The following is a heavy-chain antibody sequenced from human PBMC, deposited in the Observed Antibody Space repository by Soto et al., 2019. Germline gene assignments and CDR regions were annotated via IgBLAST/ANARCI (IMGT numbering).Heavy chain of an antibody. CDR1: GFTFTNYA. Sequence: EVQLLESGGDLAQPGGSLRLICAASGFTFTNYAMTWVPQSPGKGLEWVSTFTSAGSTFYGDTVKGRFTISRDNSKSTLYLQMNSLGAEDTAVYYCAKTDKFHSQSSGWANRFDSWGQGTLVTVSS. V-gene: IGHV3-23*01. J-gene: IGHJ4*02. CDR3: AKTDKFHSQSSGWANRFDS. D-gene: IGHD6-19*01. CDR2: FTSAGST.